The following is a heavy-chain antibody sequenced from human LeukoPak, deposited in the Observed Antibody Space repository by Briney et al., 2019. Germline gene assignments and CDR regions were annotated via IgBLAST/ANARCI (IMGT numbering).Heavy chain of an antibody. CDR3: ARGPYYDSSGYYYTFFDYYYYMDV. V-gene: IGHV4-59*01. CDR2: IYYSGST. J-gene: IGHJ6*03. CDR1: GGSISSYY. D-gene: IGHD3-22*01. Sequence: SETLSLTCTVSGGSISSYYWSWIRQPPGKGLEWIGYIYYSGSTNYNPSLKSRVTISVDTSKNQFSLKLSPVTAADTAVYYCARGPYYDSSGYYYTFFDYYYYMDVWGQGTLVTVSS.